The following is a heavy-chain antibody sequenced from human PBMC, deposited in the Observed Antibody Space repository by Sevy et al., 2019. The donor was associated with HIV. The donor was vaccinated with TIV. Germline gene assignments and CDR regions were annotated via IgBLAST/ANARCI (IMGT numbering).Heavy chain of an antibody. CDR2: IRFVGNSK. V-gene: IGHV3-30*02. CDR3: ARADCGGDCYLVFDY. CDR1: GFTFSNFE. D-gene: IGHD2-21*01. Sequence: GGSLRLSCAASGFTFSNFEMNWVRQAPGKGLEWVAFIRFVGNSKYYADSVKGRFTISRDNSKNTLVLQLNSLTAEDTAVYYCARADCGGDCYLVFDYRGQGTLVTVSS. J-gene: IGHJ4*02.